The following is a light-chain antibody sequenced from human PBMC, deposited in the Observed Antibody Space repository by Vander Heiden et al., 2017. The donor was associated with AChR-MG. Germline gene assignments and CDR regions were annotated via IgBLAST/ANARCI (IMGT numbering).Light chain of an antibody. CDR3: CSHTLSDTWV. CDR2: DVT. CDR1: SSDIWAYDL. Sequence: QSALPQPASVSGSPGQSLSISCSGSSSDIWAYDLVSWFQQHPGRAPKLIIFDVTRRPSGRSGRFSGSKSGNTASLTISGLQIEDEAHYYCCSHTLSDTWVFGGGTKLSVL. V-gene: IGLV2-23*02. J-gene: IGLJ3*02.